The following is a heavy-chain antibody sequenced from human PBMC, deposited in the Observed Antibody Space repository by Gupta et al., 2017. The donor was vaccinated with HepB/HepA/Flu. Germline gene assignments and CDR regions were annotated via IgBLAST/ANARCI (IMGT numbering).Heavy chain of an antibody. V-gene: IGHV5-51*01. CDR2: IYSGDSDT. J-gene: IGHJ4*02. CDR3: ARRGYYDSSGYCDY. Sequence: GYSFTSYWIGWVRQMPGKGLEWMGIIYSGDSDTRYSPSFQGQVTISADKSISTAYLQWSSLKASDTAMYFCARRGYYDSSGYCDYWGQGTLVTVSS. CDR1: GYSFTSYW. D-gene: IGHD3-22*01.